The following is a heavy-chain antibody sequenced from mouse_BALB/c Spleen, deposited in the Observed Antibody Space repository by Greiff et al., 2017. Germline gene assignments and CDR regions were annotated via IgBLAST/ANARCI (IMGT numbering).Heavy chain of an antibody. CDR3: TRSTTRY. Sequence: VQLQQSGAELVRPGASVTLSCKASGYTFTDYEMHWVKQTPVHGLEWIGAIDPETGGTAYNQKFKGKATLTADKSSSTAYMELRSLTSEDSAVYYCTRSTTRYWGQGTTLTVSS. CDR1: GYTFTDYE. CDR2: IDPETGGT. J-gene: IGHJ2*01. V-gene: IGHV1-15*01. D-gene: IGHD2-1*01.